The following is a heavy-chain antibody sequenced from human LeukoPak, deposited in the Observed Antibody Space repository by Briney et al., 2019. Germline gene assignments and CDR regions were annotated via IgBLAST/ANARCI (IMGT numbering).Heavy chain of an antibody. Sequence: GGSLRLSGAASAFTVSSNSMSWVRPAPGKGLEWHSVIFSGGNLYCADSVKRRFTISRHNSKNTLYLQMNSLRPDDTVVYYYACPITTDAFDIWGRGTMVTVSS. CDR2: IFSGGNL. CDR3: ACPITTDAFDI. CDR1: AFTVSSNS. J-gene: IGHJ3*02. V-gene: IGHV3-53*04. D-gene: IGHD1-14*01.